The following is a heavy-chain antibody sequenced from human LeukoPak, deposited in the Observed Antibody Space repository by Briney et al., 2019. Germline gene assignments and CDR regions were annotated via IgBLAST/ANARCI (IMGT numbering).Heavy chain of an antibody. Sequence: SETLSLTCTVSGGSISSYYWSWIRQPPGKGLEWIGYIYYSGSTNYNPSLNSRVTISLDTSKDQFSLKLSSLTAADTAVYYCARGLGELPAYFPHRGQPTLVTVSS. CDR1: GGSISSYY. CDR3: ARGLGELPAYFPH. V-gene: IGHV4-59*01. J-gene: IGHJ1*01. D-gene: IGHD1-26*01. CDR2: IYYSGST.